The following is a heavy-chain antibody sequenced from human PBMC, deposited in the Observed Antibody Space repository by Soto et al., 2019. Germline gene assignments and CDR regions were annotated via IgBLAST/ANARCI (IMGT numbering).Heavy chain of an antibody. CDR1: GYTFTSYG. V-gene: IGHV1-2*02. D-gene: IGHD1-26*01. CDR2: INPKSGGT. J-gene: IGHJ4*02. Sequence: ASVKVSCKASGYTFTSYGISWLRQAPGQGLEWMGWINPKSGGTMYPQKFQGRVTMTWDTSISTAYMALTRLRSDDTAVYYCARDLAKGGGSAGFDYWGQGTLVTVSS. CDR3: ARDLAKGGGSAGFDY.